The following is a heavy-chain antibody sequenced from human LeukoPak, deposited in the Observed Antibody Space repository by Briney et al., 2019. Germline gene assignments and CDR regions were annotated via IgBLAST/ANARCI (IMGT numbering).Heavy chain of an antibody. D-gene: IGHD6-13*01. CDR2: ISGSGSST. V-gene: IGHV3-23*01. CDR1: GFTFSNYV. Sequence: GSLRLSCAASGFTFSNYVINWVRQAPGKGLEWVSGISGSGSSTYYADSVKGRFTISRDNSENTLYLQMNSLGAEDTAVYYCAKDQPGPAVGTLFDYWGQGTLVTVSS. J-gene: IGHJ4*02. CDR3: AKDQPGPAVGTLFDY.